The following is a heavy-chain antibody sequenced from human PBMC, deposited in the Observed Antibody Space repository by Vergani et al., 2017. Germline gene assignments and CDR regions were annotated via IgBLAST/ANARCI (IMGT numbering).Heavy chain of an antibody. V-gene: IGHV4-38-2*01. Sequence: QVQLQESGPVLVKPSETLSLTCAVSGYSISSGYYWGWIRQPPGKGLEWIGSIYHSGSTYYNPSLKSRVTISVDTSKNQFSLKLSSVTAADTAVYYCARRRGMGAAADIGFDYWGQGTLVTVSS. CDR3: ARRRGMGAAADIGFDY. J-gene: IGHJ4*02. D-gene: IGHD6-13*01. CDR1: GYSISSGYY. CDR2: IYHSGST.